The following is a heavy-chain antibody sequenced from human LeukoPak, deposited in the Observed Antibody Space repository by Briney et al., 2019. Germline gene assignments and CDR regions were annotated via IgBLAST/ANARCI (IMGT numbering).Heavy chain of an antibody. V-gene: IGHV4-59*01. CDR2: IYYSGST. CDR3: ARAGYYDSSGYYYVDTNAFDI. CDR1: GGSISSYY. Sequence: SETLSPTCTVSGGSISSYYWSWIRQPPGKGLEWIGYIYYSGSTNYNPSLKSRVTISVDTSKNQFSLKLSSVTAADTAVYYCARAGYYDSSGYYYVDTNAFDIWGQGTMVTVSS. D-gene: IGHD3-22*01. J-gene: IGHJ3*02.